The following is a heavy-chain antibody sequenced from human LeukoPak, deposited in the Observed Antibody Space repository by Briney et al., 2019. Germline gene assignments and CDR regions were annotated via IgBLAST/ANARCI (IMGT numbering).Heavy chain of an antibody. J-gene: IGHJ6*02. CDR3: ARGLRLWDFWSGYWVGDYYYGMDV. V-gene: IGHV4-34*01. CDR2: IDQSGST. D-gene: IGHD3-3*01. Sequence: PSETLSLTCAVYGESFSDYYWSWIRQSPGKGLEWIGDIDQSGSTNYSPSLKSRVTISADMSQNQFSLKLNSVAAADTAVYYCARGLRLWDFWSGYWVGDYYYGMDVWGQGTTVTVSS. CDR1: GESFSDYY.